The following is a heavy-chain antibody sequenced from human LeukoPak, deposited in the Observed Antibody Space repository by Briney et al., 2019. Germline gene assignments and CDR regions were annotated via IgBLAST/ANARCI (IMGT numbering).Heavy chain of an antibody. CDR1: GYTFTGYH. Sequence: ASVKVPCKASGYTFTGYHIHWVRQAPGQGLEWMGRINPYSGDTNFAQKFQGRVTMTRDTSITTAYMDLSSLTPDDTAVYFCARDHGSLNRSWYRGYWGRGTQVTVSS. CDR2: INPYSGDT. V-gene: IGHV1-2*06. J-gene: IGHJ4*02. CDR3: ARDHGSLNRSWYRGY. D-gene: IGHD6-13*01.